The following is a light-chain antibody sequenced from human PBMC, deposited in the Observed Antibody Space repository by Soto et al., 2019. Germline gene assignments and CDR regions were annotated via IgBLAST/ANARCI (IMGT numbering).Light chain of an antibody. CDR1: RSDVGKSDY. CDR3: YSYVAGSDV. V-gene: IGLV2-8*01. J-gene: IGLJ1*01. Sequence: QSVLTQPPSASGSPGQSVTISCTGTRSDVGKSDYVSWVQHHPGKAPKLIIYEVSKRPSGVPDRFSGSKSGSTASLTVSGLQNEEEADYYGYSYVAGSDVFGTGTTLTVL. CDR2: EVS.